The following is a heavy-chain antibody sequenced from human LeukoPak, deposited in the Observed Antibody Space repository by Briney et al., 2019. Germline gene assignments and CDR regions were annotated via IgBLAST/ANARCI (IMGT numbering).Heavy chain of an antibody. D-gene: IGHD5-18*01. J-gene: IGHJ2*01. Sequence: SETLSLTCSVSGGSINGYSWGWVRQPPGKGLECIGYMFDRGSPNHHPSLQNRVTTSVDTSKNEFSLRLTSVTAADAAVYYCARRIQLWSYWHFDLWGRGTLVTVSS. V-gene: IGHV4-4*09. CDR2: MFDRGSP. CDR1: GGSINGYS. CDR3: ARRIQLWSYWHFDL.